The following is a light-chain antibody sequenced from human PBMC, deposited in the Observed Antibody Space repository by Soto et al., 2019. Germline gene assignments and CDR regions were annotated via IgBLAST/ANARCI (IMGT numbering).Light chain of an antibody. Sequence: EIVLTQSPATLSLSPGERATLSCRASQSVSSYLAWYQQKPGQAPRLLIYETSNRATDIPARFSGSGSGTDFTLTISSLEPEDFAVYYCQQRTNWMYTFGQGTKLEIK. CDR3: QQRTNWMYT. V-gene: IGKV3-11*01. CDR1: QSVSSY. J-gene: IGKJ2*01. CDR2: ETS.